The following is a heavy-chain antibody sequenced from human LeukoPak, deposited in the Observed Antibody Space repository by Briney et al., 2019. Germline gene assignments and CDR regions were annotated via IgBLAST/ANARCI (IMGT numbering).Heavy chain of an antibody. D-gene: IGHD5-12*01. CDR1: GFTFSSYA. CDR2: ISDSGGST. V-gene: IGHV3-23*01. J-gene: IGHJ6*03. Sequence: GGSLRLSCAASGFTFSSYAMSWVRQAPGKGLEWVSTISDSGGSTYYADSLKGRFTISRDNYKNTLYLQMNSLRADDTAVYYCARDHTGYEYGSFTYHYQYMDVWGKGTTVTVSS. CDR3: ARDHTGYEYGSFTYHYQYMDV.